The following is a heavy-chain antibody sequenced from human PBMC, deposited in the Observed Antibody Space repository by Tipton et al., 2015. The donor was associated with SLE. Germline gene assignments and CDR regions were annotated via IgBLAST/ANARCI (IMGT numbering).Heavy chain of an antibody. CDR2: IRYDGSNK. Sequence: SLRLSCAASGFTFSNYGMHWVRQAPGKGLEWVAFIRYDGSNKYYADSVKGRFTISRDNSKNTLYLQMNSLRAEDTAVYYCAKVEIRFLEWLFPDYWGQGTLVTVSS. CDR1: GFTFSNYG. D-gene: IGHD3-3*01. J-gene: IGHJ4*02. V-gene: IGHV3-30*02. CDR3: AKVEIRFLEWLFPDY.